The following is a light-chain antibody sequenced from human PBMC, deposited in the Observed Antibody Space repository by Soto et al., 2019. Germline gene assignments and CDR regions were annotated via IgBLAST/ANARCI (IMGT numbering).Light chain of an antibody. CDR3: QQFYTTPT. CDR1: QNVLYSPNNKNA. J-gene: IGKJ4*01. CDR2: WAS. V-gene: IGKV4-1*01. Sequence: DIMMTQSPDSLAVSLGERATINCKSSQNVLYSPNNKNALVWYQQKPGQPPKLLISWASTRESGVPDRFSGSGSGTDFSLTISSLQAEDVAVYYCQQFYTTPTFGGGTKVEIK.